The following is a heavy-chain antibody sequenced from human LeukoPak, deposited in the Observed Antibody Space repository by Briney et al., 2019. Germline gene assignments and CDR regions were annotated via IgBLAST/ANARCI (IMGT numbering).Heavy chain of an antibody. V-gene: IGHV4-59*01. CDR3: ARGLSGYSYGYNVDV. D-gene: IGHD5-18*01. CDR1: GGSISSYY. J-gene: IGHJ6*03. CDR2: IYYSGST. Sequence: PSETLSLTCTVSGGSISSYYWSWIRQPPGKGLEWIGYIYYSGSTNYNPSFKSRVTISVDTSKNQFSLKLSSVTAADTAVYYCARGLSGYSYGYNVDVWGKGTTVTVSS.